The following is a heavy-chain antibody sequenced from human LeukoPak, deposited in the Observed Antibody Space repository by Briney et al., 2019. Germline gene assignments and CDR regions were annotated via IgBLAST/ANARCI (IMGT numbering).Heavy chain of an antibody. Sequence: GGSLRLSCAASGFTFSNAWTSWVRQAPGKGLEWVGRIKSKTDGGTTDYAAPVKGRFTISRDDSKNTLYLQMNSLKTEDTAVYYCTTTKPYYDILTGYHTPDYWGQGTLVTVSS. CDR3: TTTKPYYDILTGYHTPDY. J-gene: IGHJ4*02. CDR1: GFTFSNAW. CDR2: IKSKTDGGTT. D-gene: IGHD3-9*01. V-gene: IGHV3-15*01.